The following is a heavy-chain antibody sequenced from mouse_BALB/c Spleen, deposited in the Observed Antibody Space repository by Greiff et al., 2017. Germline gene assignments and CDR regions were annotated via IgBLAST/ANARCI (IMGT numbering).Heavy chain of an antibody. D-gene: IGHD2-1*01. CDR3: ARHGNFYAMDY. V-gene: IGHV14-3*02. CDR2: IDPANGNT. J-gene: IGHJ4*01. Sequence: EVHLVESGAELVKPGASVKLSCTASGFNIKDTYMHWVKQRPEQGLEWIGRIDPANGNTKYDPKFQGKATITADTSSNTAYLQLSSLTSEDTAVYYCARHGNFYAMDYWGQGTSVTVSS. CDR1: GFNIKDTY.